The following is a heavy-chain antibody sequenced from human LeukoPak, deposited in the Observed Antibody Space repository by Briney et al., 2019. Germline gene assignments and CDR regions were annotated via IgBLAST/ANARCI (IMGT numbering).Heavy chain of an antibody. Sequence: GGSLRLSCAASGFTFSSYSMNWVRQAPGKGLEWVSSISSSSSYIYYADSVKGRFTISRDNAKNSLYLQMNSLRAEDTAVYYCARVKIVPAVLWAIDIWGQGTMVTVSS. J-gene: IGHJ3*02. D-gene: IGHD2-2*01. CDR3: ARVKIVPAVLWAIDI. CDR2: ISSSSSYI. CDR1: GFTFSSYS. V-gene: IGHV3-21*01.